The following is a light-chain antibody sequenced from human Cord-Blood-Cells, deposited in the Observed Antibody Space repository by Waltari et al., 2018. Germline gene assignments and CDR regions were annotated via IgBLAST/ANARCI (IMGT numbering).Light chain of an antibody. CDR3: QQFNSYPH. CDR1: QSVSSSY. V-gene: IGKV3-20*01. CDR2: GAS. J-gene: IGKJ3*01. Sequence: SLSPGERATLSCRASQSVSSSYLAWYQQKPGQAPRLLIYGASSRATGIPDRFSGSGSGTDFTLTISSLQPEDFATYYCQQFNSYPHFGPGTKVDIK.